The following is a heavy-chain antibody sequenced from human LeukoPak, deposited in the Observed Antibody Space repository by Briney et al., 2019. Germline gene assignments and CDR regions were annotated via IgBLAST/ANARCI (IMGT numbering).Heavy chain of an antibody. CDR1: AFSLNAYN. Sequence: GGSLRLSCAASAFSLNAYNMNWVRQAAGKGLEWVSSISYTGTYIYYADSVKGRFTISRDNAQNSLYLQMNRLRAEDTAIYYCVRDRGTYRTIDYWGQGTLVTVSS. D-gene: IGHD1-26*01. CDR3: VRDRGTYRTIDY. J-gene: IGHJ4*02. V-gene: IGHV3-21*04. CDR2: ISYTGTYI.